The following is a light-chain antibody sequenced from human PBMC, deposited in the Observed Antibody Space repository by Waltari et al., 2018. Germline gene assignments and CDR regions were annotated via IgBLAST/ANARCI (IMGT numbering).Light chain of an antibody. CDR3: QQYNNWPRT. V-gene: IGKV3-15*01. CDR2: GAS. CDR1: QSVSSN. J-gene: IGKJ1*01. Sequence: EIVLTQSPATLTVSPGARDTISCRASQSVSSNSAWYQQKPGQAPRLLMYGASTRATGIPARFSGSGSGTEFTLTISSLQSEDFALYYCQQYNNWPRTFGQGTKVEIK.